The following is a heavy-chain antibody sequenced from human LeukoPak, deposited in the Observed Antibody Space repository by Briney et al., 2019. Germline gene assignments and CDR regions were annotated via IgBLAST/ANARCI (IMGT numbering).Heavy chain of an antibody. Sequence: PSETLSLTCAVYGGSFSGYYRSWIRQPPGKGLEWIGEINHSGSTNYNPSLKSRVTISVDTSKNQFSLKLSSVTAADTAVYYCARGRQYQLLGYWGQGTLVTVSS. V-gene: IGHV4-34*01. J-gene: IGHJ4*02. CDR3: ARGRQYQLLGY. D-gene: IGHD2-2*01. CDR1: GGSFSGYY. CDR2: INHSGST.